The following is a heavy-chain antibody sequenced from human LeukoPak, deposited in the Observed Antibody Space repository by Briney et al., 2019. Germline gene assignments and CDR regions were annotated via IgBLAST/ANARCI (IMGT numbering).Heavy chain of an antibody. CDR2: ISGGGGST. Sequence: GGSLRLSCAASGFTFSGYGMSWVRQAPGKGLEWVSAISGGGGSTYYADSVEGRFTISRDNSKNTLILQMNSLRAEDTAVYYCARVGQQLTLSYYMDVWGKGTAVTVSS. CDR3: ARVGQQLTLSYYMDV. V-gene: IGHV3-23*01. J-gene: IGHJ6*03. CDR1: GFTFSGYG. D-gene: IGHD6-13*01.